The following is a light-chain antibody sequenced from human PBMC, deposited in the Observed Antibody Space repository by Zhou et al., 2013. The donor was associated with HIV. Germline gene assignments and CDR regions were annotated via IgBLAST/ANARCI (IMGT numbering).Light chain of an antibody. V-gene: IGKV1-5*03. CDR2: KAS. CDR3: QQYNSYPYT. Sequence: DVQMTQSPSTLSASAGDRVTITCRVSQSISSWLAWYQQKPGKAPKLLIYKASSLESGAPSRFSGSGSGTEFTLTISSLQPDDFATYYCQQYNSYPYTFGQGTKLEIK. CDR1: QSISSW. J-gene: IGKJ2*01.